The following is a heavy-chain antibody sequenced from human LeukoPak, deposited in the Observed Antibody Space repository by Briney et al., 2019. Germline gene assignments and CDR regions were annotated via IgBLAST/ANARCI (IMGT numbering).Heavy chain of an antibody. CDR2: ISAYNGNT. V-gene: IGHV1-18*01. D-gene: IGHD6-19*01. CDR3: ARDLNKSGWPYNWFDP. Sequence: GASVKVSCKASGYTFTSYVISWVRQAPGQGLEWMGWISAYNGNTNYAQKLQGRVTMTTDTSTSTAYMELRSLRSDDTAVYYCARDLNKSGWPYNWFDPWGQGTLVTVSS. J-gene: IGHJ5*02. CDR1: GYTFTSYV.